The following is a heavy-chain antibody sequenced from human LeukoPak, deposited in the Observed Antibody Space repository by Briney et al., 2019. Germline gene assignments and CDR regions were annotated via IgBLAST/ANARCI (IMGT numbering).Heavy chain of an antibody. J-gene: IGHJ4*02. D-gene: IGHD2-8*01. Sequence: PSETLSLTCTVSGDSISSGDYYWSWIRQPPGKGLEWIGYIYYSGSTYYNPSLKSRVIISEDTSKNQFSLKLSSVTAADTAAYYCARDRLGYCSNAVCYDWGQGTLVTVSS. CDR1: GDSISSGDYY. CDR2: IYYSGST. V-gene: IGHV4-30-4*01. CDR3: ARDRLGYCSNAVCYD.